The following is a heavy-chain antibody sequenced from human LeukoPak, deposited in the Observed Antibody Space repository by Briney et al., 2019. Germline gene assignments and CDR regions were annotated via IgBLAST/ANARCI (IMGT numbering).Heavy chain of an antibody. CDR2: ISGSGGST. D-gene: IGHD3-22*01. V-gene: IGHV3-23*01. CDR1: GFTFSSYG. Sequence: PGGSLRLSCAASGFTFSSYGMSWVRQAPGKGLEWVSAISGSGGSTYYADSVKGRFTISRDNSKNTLYLQINSLRAEDTAVYYCAKGITMIVVVPFDYWGQGTLVTVSS. CDR3: AKGITMIVVVPFDY. J-gene: IGHJ4*02.